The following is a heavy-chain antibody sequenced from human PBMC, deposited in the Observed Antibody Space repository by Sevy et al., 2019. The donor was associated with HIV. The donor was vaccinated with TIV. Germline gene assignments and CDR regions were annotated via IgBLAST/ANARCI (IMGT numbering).Heavy chain of an antibody. CDR1: GGSISSYY. CDR2: IYYSGST. J-gene: IGHJ6*02. Sequence: SETLSLTCTVSGGSISSYYWSWIRQPPGKGLEWIGYIYYSGSTNYNPSLKSRVTISVDTSKNQFSLKLSSVTAADTAVYYCARIAAAGQWYYYYGMDVWGQRTTVTVSS. CDR3: ARIAAAGQWYYYYGMDV. V-gene: IGHV4-59*01. D-gene: IGHD6-13*01.